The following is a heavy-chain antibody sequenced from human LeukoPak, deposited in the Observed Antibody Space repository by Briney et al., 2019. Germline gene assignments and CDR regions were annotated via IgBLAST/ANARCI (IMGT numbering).Heavy chain of an antibody. CDR2: ISGSGGST. V-gene: IGHV3-23*01. D-gene: IGHD6-13*01. J-gene: IGHJ6*03. Sequence: GGSLRLSCAASGITFSSYGMSWVRQAPGKGLGWVSAISGSGGSTYYADSVKGRFTISRDNSKNTLYLQMNSLRAEDTAVYYCANNWDSSSWYSIYYYYYMDVWGKGTTVTVSS. CDR3: ANNWDSSSWYSIYYYYYMDV. CDR1: GITFSSYG.